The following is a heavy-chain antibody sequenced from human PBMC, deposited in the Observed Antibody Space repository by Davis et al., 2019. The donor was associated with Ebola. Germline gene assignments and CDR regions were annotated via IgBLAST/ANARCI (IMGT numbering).Heavy chain of an antibody. J-gene: IGHJ4*02. CDR1: GFTFSSYC. CDR3: ARNRYFDY. Sequence: GESLKISCAASGFTFSSYCMSWVRQAPGKGLEWVANIKQDGSEKYYVDSVKGRFTISRDNAKNSLYLQMNSLRAEDTAVYYCARNRYFDYWGQGTLVTVSS. V-gene: IGHV3-7*03. CDR2: IKQDGSEK.